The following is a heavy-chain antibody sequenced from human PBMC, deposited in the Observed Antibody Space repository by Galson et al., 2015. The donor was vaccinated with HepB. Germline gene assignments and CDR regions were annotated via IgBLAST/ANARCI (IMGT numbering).Heavy chain of an antibody. CDR2: IIPIFGTA. V-gene: IGHV1-69*13. J-gene: IGHJ4*02. D-gene: IGHD6-6*01. Sequence: SVKVSCKASGGTFSSYAISWVRQAPGQGLEWMGGIIPIFGTANYAQKFQGRVTITADESTSTAYMELSSLRSEDTAVYYCAREELRNSSSSGDYFDYWGQGTLVTVSS. CDR3: AREELRNSSSSGDYFDY. CDR1: GGTFSSYA.